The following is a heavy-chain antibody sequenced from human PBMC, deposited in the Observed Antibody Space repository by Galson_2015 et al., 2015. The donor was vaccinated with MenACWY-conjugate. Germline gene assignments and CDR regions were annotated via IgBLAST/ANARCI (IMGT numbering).Heavy chain of an antibody. Sequence: SETLSLTCTVSSGSISGYYWSWIRQPPGKGLEWIGYISYTGNTNYNPSLKSRVTISVDTSKNQFSLKLSSVTAADTAVYYCARDYRWELGGFDYWGQGTLVTVSS. CDR3: ARDYRWELGGFDY. CDR2: ISYTGNT. J-gene: IGHJ4*02. CDR1: SGSISGYY. V-gene: IGHV4-59*01. D-gene: IGHD1-26*01.